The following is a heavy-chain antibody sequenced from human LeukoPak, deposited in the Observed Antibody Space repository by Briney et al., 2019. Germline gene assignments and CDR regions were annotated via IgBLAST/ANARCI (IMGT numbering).Heavy chain of an antibody. D-gene: IGHD1-26*01. CDR3: VKSGGYGLIDY. CDR2: IYYSGST. V-gene: IGHV4-30-4*07. CDR1: GGSISSGGYS. J-gene: IGHJ4*02. Sequence: PSETLSLTCAVSGGSISSGGYSWSWIRQPPGKGLEWIGYIYYSGSTYYNPSLKSRVTISVDTSKNQFSLRLNSVTAADTAMYFCVKSGGYGLIDYWGQGTLVTVSS.